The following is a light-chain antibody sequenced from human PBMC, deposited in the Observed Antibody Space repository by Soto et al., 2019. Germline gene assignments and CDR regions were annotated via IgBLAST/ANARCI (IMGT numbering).Light chain of an antibody. Sequence: DIQMTQTPSTLSASVGDRVTITCRASQSISSWLAWYQQKPGKAPKLLIYDASSLESGVPSRFSGSGSGTDFTLTISSLQPEDFATYYCQQLHDYPITFGQGTRLEIK. V-gene: IGKV1-5*01. CDR1: QSISSW. CDR2: DAS. CDR3: QQLHDYPIT. J-gene: IGKJ5*01.